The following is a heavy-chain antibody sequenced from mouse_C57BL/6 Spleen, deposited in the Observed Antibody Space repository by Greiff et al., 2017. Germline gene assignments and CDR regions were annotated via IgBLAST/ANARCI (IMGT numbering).Heavy chain of an antibody. D-gene: IGHD3-2*02. Sequence: VQLQQSGAELAKPGASVKLSCKASGYTFTEYTIHWVKQRSGQGLEWIGWFYPGSGSIKYNEKFKDKATLTADKSSSTAYMQLCSLTSEYSAVCFSARAPDSSGYPYWGQGTTLTVSS. CDR2: FYPGSGSI. CDR3: ARAPDSSGYPY. J-gene: IGHJ2*01. V-gene: IGHV1-62-2*01. CDR1: GYTFTEYT.